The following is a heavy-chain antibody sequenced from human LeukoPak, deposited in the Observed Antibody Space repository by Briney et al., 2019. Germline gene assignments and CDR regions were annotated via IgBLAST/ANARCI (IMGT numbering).Heavy chain of an antibody. J-gene: IGHJ4*02. V-gene: IGHV4-59*01. CDR1: GGSISSYY. D-gene: IGHD6-19*01. CDR3: ARAVIAVAGDYFDY. CDR2: IYYSGST. Sequence: SETLSLTCTVSGGSISSYYWSWIRQSPGKGLEWIGYIYYSGSTNYNPSLKSRVTISVDTSKNQFSLKLSSVTAADTAVYYCARAVIAVAGDYFDYWGQGTLVTVSS.